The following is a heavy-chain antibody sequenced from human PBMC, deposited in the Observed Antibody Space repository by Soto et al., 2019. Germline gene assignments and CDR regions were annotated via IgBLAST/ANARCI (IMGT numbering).Heavy chain of an antibody. CDR1: GGSISSDDYY. V-gene: IGHV4-30-4*01. D-gene: IGHD2-2*01. Sequence: QVQLQESGPGLVKPSQTLSLTCTVSGGSISSDDYYWSWIRQPPGKGLEWIGYMYYRGSTYYNPSLKSRVTISVDTSKNQFSLKLRSVTAADTAVYYCARYDCISTRCYPFDPWGQGILVTVSS. CDR2: MYYRGST. J-gene: IGHJ5*02. CDR3: ARYDCISTRCYPFDP.